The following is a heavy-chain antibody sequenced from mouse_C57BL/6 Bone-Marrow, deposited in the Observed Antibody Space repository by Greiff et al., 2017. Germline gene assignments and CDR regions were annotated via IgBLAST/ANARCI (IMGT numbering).Heavy chain of an antibody. J-gene: IGHJ4*01. CDR3: ARQRDYSNPYFYAMDY. CDR1: GFSLTSYG. CDR2: IWSDGST. D-gene: IGHD2-5*01. Sequence: QVQLKESGPGLVAPSQSLSITCTVSGFSLTSYGVHWVRQPPGKGLEWLVVIWSDGSTTYNSALKSRLSISKDNSKSQVFLKMNSHQTDDTAMYYCARQRDYSNPYFYAMDYWGQGTSVTVSS. V-gene: IGHV2-6-1*01.